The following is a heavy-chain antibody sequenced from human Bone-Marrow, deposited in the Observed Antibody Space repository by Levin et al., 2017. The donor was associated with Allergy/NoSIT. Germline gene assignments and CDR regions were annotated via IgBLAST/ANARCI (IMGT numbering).Heavy chain of an antibody. Sequence: SCAASGFVFNIYRMSWVRQAPGKGLEWVSSINGRSNYIYYADSVKGRFTSSRDNAKNSLFLQMDSLRAEDTAVYYCTRGRDYYGSGSYVGTYYFDYWGQGSLVSVSS. CDR1: GFVFNIYR. CDR3: TRGRDYYGSGSYVGTYYFDY. D-gene: IGHD3-10*01. J-gene: IGHJ4*02. CDR2: INGRSNYI. V-gene: IGHV3-21*06.